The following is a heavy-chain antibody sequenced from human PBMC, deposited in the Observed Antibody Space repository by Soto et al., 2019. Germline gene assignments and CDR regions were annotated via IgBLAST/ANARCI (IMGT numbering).Heavy chain of an antibody. D-gene: IGHD3-9*01. J-gene: IGHJ4*02. CDR3: TPRRAFDWFLYEDY. CDR2: IDSGDDK. V-gene: IGHV2-5*02. CDR1: GFSLNTSGLG. Sequence: QITLKESGPTLVSPTQTLTLTCSFSGFSLNTSGLGVAWVRQSPGKALEWLAFIDSGDDKLYSPSLKTRLTITQDTSKNQVFLTLTNVDPVDTGTYFCTPRRAFDWFLYEDYWGQGTLTTV.